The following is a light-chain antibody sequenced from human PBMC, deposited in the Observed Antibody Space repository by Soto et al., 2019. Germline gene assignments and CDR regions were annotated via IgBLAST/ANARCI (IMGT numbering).Light chain of an antibody. CDR1: QSIIRW. CDR3: QQYNYYWT. J-gene: IGKJ1*01. V-gene: IGKV1-5*01. Sequence: DIQMTQSPSTLSASLGDRVSITCRASQSIIRWLAWYQQKPGKAPKLLIYDASNLESGVPPRFSGSGSGTEFSLTISSLQPDDFGTYYCQQYNYYWTFGQGTKVDIK. CDR2: DAS.